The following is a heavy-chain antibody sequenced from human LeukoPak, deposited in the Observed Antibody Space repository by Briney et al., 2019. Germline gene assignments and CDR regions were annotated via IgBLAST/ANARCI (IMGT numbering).Heavy chain of an antibody. J-gene: IGHJ1*01. D-gene: IGHD3-22*01. Sequence: PGGSLRLSCAASGFSFSTTWMTWVRQAPGKGLEWVANIKYDGSEKYYADSLKGRFTLSRDNARNSLYLQMNSLRAEDTAVYYCAMYSSANARGFQGWGQGTLVTVSS. V-gene: IGHV3-7*01. CDR2: IKYDGSEK. CDR1: GFSFSTTW. CDR3: AMYSSANARGFQG.